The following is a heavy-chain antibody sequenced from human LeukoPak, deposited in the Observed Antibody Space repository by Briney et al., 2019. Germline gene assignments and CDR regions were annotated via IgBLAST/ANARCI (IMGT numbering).Heavy chain of an antibody. CDR1: GFTFSTYA. D-gene: IGHD2-21*02. Sequence: TGGSLRLFCAASGFTFSTYAMSWVRQAPGKGLEWVSHFGGSGGTIYYADSVRGRFTISRDNSKNTLYLQMNSLRAEDTAVYYCAKSDCGGDCHLLDYWGQGTLVTVSS. CDR2: FGGSGGTI. J-gene: IGHJ4*02. CDR3: AKSDCGGDCHLLDY. V-gene: IGHV3-23*01.